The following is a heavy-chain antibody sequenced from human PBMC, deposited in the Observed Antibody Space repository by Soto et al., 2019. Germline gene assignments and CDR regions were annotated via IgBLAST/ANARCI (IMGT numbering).Heavy chain of an antibody. CDR2: ISAYNGNT. Sequence: GASVKVSCKASGYTFTSYGISWVRQAPGQGLEWMGWISAYNGNTNYAQKLQGRVTMTRDTSTSTVYMELSSLRSEDTAVYYCARVVGYYDSSGYYYYYGMDVWGQGTTVTVS. V-gene: IGHV1-18*01. CDR1: GYTFTSYG. D-gene: IGHD3-22*01. J-gene: IGHJ6*02. CDR3: ARVVGYYDSSGYYYYYGMDV.